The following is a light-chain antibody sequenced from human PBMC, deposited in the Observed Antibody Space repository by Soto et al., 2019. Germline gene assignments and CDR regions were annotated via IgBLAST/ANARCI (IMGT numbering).Light chain of an antibody. V-gene: IGKV1-39*01. CDR2: AAS. CDR3: QQSYTTPWT. J-gene: IGKJ1*01. Sequence: DIQMTQSPSSLSASVGHRVIITCRASQTMSNYLNWYQQKFGKAPKLLIYAASTLQSGVPSRFSGSGSGTDFTLTISSLQPEDFATYYCQQSYTTPWTFGPGTKVDIK. CDR1: QTMSNY.